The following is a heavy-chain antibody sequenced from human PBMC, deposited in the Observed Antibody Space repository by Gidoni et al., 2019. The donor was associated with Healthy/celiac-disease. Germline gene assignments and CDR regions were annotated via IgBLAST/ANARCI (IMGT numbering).Heavy chain of an antibody. Sequence: EVQLLASGGGLVQPGGSLRLSCAASGFTFSSYAMSWVRQAPGKGLEWVSAISGSGGSTYYADSVKGRFTISRDNSKNTLYLQMNSLRAEDTAVYYCAKGDRYCSGGSCYFDYWGQGTLVTVSS. J-gene: IGHJ4*02. CDR1: GFTFSSYA. D-gene: IGHD2-15*01. CDR3: AKGDRYCSGGSCYFDY. V-gene: IGHV3-23*01. CDR2: ISGSGGST.